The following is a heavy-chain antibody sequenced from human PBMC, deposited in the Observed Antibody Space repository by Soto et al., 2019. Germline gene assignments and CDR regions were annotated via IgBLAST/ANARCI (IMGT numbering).Heavy chain of an antibody. J-gene: IGHJ5*02. CDR3: ARLRIATNNYTWFDP. CDR1: GAALNSGNYY. D-gene: IGHD2-21*01. Sequence: SETLSLTCSVSGAALNSGNYYWSWIRQVPGKGLEWIGHIYVTGAVDYNPSLRDRITISQDTSERQFSLNLRLVTAAATAVYYCARLRIATNNYTWFDPWGQGTLVTVSS. CDR2: IYVTGAV. V-gene: IGHV4-31*03.